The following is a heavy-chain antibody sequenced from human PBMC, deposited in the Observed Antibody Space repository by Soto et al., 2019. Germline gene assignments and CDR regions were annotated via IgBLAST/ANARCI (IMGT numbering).Heavy chain of an antibody. J-gene: IGHJ4*02. V-gene: IGHV1-18*04. CDR1: GNTFTYVC. D-gene: IGHD3-9*01. CDR3: ARDADILTGYLNFDY. Sequence: ASVKVSCKGSGNTFTYVCLHWVRQAPGQGLEWMGWISAYNGNTNYAQKLQGRVTMTTDTSTSTAYMELRSLRSDDTAVYYCARDADILTGYLNFDYWGQGTLVTVSS. CDR2: ISAYNGNT.